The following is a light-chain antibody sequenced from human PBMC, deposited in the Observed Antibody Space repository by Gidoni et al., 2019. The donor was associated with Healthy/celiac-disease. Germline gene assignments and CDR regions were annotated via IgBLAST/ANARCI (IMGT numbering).Light chain of an antibody. Sequence: SSELTQYPALSVALGQTVRLTCHGDSLRSDYASWYQQKPGQAPVLVIYGKNNRPSGIPDRFSGSSSGNTASVTITGAQAEEEADYYCNARDSSGNHVVFGGGTKLTVL. CDR2: GKN. CDR3: NARDSSGNHVV. J-gene: IGLJ2*01. V-gene: IGLV3-19*01. CDR1: SLRSDY.